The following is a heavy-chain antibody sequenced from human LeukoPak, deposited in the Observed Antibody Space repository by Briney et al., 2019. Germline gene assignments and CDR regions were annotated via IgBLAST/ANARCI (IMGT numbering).Heavy chain of an antibody. Sequence: SVKVSCKASGGTFSSYAISWVRQAPGQGLEWMGRVIPIFGIANYAQKFQGRVTITADKSTSTAYMELSSLRSEDTAVYYCARLVPTTVVTPGYYYGMDVWGQGTTVTVSS. V-gene: IGHV1-69*04. CDR2: VIPIFGIA. CDR1: GGTFSSYA. J-gene: IGHJ6*02. D-gene: IGHD4-23*01. CDR3: ARLVPTTVVTPGYYYGMDV.